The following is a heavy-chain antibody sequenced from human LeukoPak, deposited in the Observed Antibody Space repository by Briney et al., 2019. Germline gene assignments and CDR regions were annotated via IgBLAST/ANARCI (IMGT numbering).Heavy chain of an antibody. Sequence: SLRLSCAASGFTFDDYAMHWVRQAPGKGLEWVSGISWNSGSIGYADSVKGRFTISRDNAKNSLYLQMNSLRAEDTALYYCAKGIPYSYDSSGYGTPFDYWGQGTLVTVSS. V-gene: IGHV3-9*01. J-gene: IGHJ4*02. D-gene: IGHD3-22*01. CDR3: AKGIPYSYDSSGYGTPFDY. CDR1: GFTFDDYA. CDR2: ISWNSGSI.